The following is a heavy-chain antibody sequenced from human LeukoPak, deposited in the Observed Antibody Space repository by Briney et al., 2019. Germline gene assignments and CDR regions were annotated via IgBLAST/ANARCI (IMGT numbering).Heavy chain of an antibody. V-gene: IGHV4-34*01. CDR3: ARSPTRAIAARVYWYFDL. CDR2: INHSGST. Sequence: SETLSLTCAVYGGSFSGYYWSWIRQPPGKGLEWIGEINHSGSTNYNPSLKSRVTISVDTSKNQFSLKLSSVTAAGTAVYYCARSPTRAIAARVYWYFDLWGRGTLVTVSS. CDR1: GGSFSGYY. J-gene: IGHJ2*01. D-gene: IGHD6-6*01.